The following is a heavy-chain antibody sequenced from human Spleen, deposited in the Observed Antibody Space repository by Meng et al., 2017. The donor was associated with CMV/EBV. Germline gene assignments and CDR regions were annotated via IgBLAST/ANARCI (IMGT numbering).Heavy chain of an antibody. Sequence: GESLKISCAASGFTFSSYAMHWVRQAPGKGLEWVAVISYDGSNKYYADSVKGRFTISRDNSKNTLYLEMNSLGSNDTAIYYCAKDKYQLPYYFDHWGQGTLVTVSS. V-gene: IGHV3-30*14. CDR1: GFTFSSYA. J-gene: IGHJ4*02. CDR2: ISYDGSNK. CDR3: AKDKYQLPYYFDH. D-gene: IGHD2-2*01.